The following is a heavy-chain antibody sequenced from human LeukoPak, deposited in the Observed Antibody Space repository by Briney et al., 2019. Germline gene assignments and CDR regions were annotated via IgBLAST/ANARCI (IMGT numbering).Heavy chain of an antibody. J-gene: IGHJ4*02. V-gene: IGHV4-34*01. CDR2: INHSGST. Sequence: SETLSLTCAVYGGSFSGYYWSWIRQPPGKGLEWVGEINHSGSTNYNPSLKSRVTISVDTSKNQFSLKLSSVTAADTAVYYCARVCIWGRRIVGATMNYFDYWGQGTLVTVSS. CDR3: ARVCIWGRRIVGATMNYFDY. CDR1: GGSFSGYY. D-gene: IGHD1-26*01.